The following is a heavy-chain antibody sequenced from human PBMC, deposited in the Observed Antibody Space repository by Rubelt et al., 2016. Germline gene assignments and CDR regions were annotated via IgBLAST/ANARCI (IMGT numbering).Heavy chain of an antibody. CDR2: IYYSGST. Sequence: QLQLQESGPGLVKPSQTLSLTCTVSGGSIPSSSYYWGWIRHPPGKGLEWIGSIYYSGSTYSNPSLQSRVTISLETPTNQLCLEMRSVTEVETARDYCTRDIRKASSSPRGDDWCQGILITVS. CDR1: GGSIPSSSYY. V-gene: IGHV4-39*07. D-gene: IGHD5-12*01. CDR3: TRDIRKASSSPRGDD. J-gene: IGHJ1*01.